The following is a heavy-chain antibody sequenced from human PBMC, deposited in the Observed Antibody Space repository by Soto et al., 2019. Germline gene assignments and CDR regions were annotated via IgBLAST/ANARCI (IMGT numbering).Heavy chain of an antibody. CDR3: ATFYEGDCTTTTCYGDFDY. V-gene: IGHV1-69*02. J-gene: IGHJ4*02. CDR2: IIPMFGIT. D-gene: IGHD2-2*01. CDR1: GGTFNRYS. Sequence: QVHLVQAGAEVKKPGSSVKVSCRASGGTFNRYSISWVRQAPGQGLEWMGRIIPMFGITNYAQKFQGGVMITADKSANTAYMEVSGLRSEDTAMYYCATFYEGDCTTTTCYGDFDYWGQGTLVTVSS.